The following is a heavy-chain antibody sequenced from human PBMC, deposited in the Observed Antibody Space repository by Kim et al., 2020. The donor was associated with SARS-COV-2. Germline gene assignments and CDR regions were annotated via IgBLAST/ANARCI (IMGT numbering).Heavy chain of an antibody. J-gene: IGHJ4*02. D-gene: IGHD2-15*01. CDR1: GYNFNSFF. CDR3: ARWTDHSGRGYYFES. CDR2: INPDTGGT. Sequence: ASVKVSCKVSGYNFNSFFVFWVRQAPGEGLEWVGWINPDTGGTHFPQKFRGRVTMTRDSSINTVYMSLGNLTSDDTGVYYCARWTDHSGRGYYFESWGPGTLVTVSS. V-gene: IGHV1-2*02.